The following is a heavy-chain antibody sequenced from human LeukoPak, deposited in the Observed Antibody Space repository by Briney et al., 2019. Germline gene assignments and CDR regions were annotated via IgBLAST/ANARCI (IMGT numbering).Heavy chain of an antibody. Sequence: PSETLSLTCTVSGGSISSYYWSWIRQPPGKGLEWTGYIYYSGSTNYNPSLKSRVTISVDTSKNQFSLKLSSVTAADTAVYYCALLWFGELSAFDYWGQGTLVTVSS. CDR3: ALLWFGELSAFDY. CDR1: GGSISSYY. D-gene: IGHD3-10*01. V-gene: IGHV4-59*01. J-gene: IGHJ4*02. CDR2: IYYSGST.